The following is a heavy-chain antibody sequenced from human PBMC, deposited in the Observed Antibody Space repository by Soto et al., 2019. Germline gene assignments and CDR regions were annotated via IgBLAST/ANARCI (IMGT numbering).Heavy chain of an antibody. D-gene: IGHD1-1*01. J-gene: IGHJ4*02. V-gene: IGHV4-39*01. Sequence: SETLSLTCTVSGGSISSSSYYWGWIRQPPGKGLEWIGSIYYSGSTYYNPSLKSRVTISVDTSKNQFSLKLSSVTAADTAVYYCARHVAWQNDLGQYYFDYWGQGTQVTVSS. CDR2: IYYSGST. CDR1: GGSISSSSYY. CDR3: ARHVAWQNDLGQYYFDY.